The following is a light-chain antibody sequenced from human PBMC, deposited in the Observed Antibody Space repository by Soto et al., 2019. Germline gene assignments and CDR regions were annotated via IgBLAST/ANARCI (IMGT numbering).Light chain of an antibody. CDR3: QQSYTRPLFT. J-gene: IGKJ3*01. Sequence: DIQMTQSPSSLSASVGDRVTITCRASQSISNFLNWYQKKPGKAPKLLIYATSSLQSGVPSTFSGSGSGTDFTLSISGLQPEDFATYYCQQSYTRPLFTFGPGTKVDIK. CDR2: ATS. CDR1: QSISNF. V-gene: IGKV1-39*01.